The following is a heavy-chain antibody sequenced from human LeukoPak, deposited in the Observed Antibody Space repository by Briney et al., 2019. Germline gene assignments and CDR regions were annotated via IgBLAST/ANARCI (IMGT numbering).Heavy chain of an antibody. CDR1: GFTLDDYA. J-gene: IGHJ4*02. Sequence: GRSLRLSRAASGFTLDDYAMHSVRPVPGKGVEWVSGISWKSGSIGYADSVKGRFTISRDNAKDSLYLQMDSLRVEDTALYYCAKEVGTFDYWGQGTLVTVSS. V-gene: IGHV3-9*01. CDR3: AKEVGTFDY. D-gene: IGHD4-23*01. CDR2: ISWKSGSI.